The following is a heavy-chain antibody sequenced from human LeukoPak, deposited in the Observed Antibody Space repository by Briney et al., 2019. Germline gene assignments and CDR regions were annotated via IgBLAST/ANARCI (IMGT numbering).Heavy chain of an antibody. CDR3: ATNYDFWSGYYSKNWFDP. Sequence: TSETLSLTCAVYGGSFSGYYWSWIRQPPGKGLEWIGEINHSGSTNYNPSLKSRATISVDTSKNQFSLKLSSVTAADTAVYYCATNYDFWSGYYSKNWFDPWGQGTLVTVSS. CDR2: INHSGST. V-gene: IGHV4-34*01. D-gene: IGHD3-3*01. CDR1: GGSFSGYY. J-gene: IGHJ5*02.